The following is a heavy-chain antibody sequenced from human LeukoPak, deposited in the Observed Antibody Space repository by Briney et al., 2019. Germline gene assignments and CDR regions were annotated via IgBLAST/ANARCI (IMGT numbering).Heavy chain of an antibody. CDR2: INQSGIT. D-gene: IGHD3-10*01. J-gene: IGHJ4*02. V-gene: IGHV4-34*01. CDR1: GGSFNYY. Sequence: SETLSLACAVYGGSFNYYWSWIRQPPGKGLEWIGDINQSGITNYDPSLKSRVTLSIDTSKNPLSLKVTSVTAVDTALYYSAQGSHRAWEVLLDWGQGTLVTVSS. CDR3: AQGSHRAWEVLLD.